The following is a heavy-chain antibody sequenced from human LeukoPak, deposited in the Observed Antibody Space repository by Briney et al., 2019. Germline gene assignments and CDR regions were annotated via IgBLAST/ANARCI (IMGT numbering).Heavy chain of an antibody. D-gene: IGHD5-12*01. Sequence: ASVKVSCKASGYTFTSYGISWVRQAPGQGLEWIGWISAYNGNTNYAQKLQGRVTMTTDTSTSTAYMELRSLRSDDTAVYYCARDPRWDSDYDYAPRFDYWGQGTLVTVSS. CDR2: ISAYNGNT. V-gene: IGHV1-18*01. CDR1: GYTFTSYG. J-gene: IGHJ4*02. CDR3: ARDPRWDSDYDYAPRFDY.